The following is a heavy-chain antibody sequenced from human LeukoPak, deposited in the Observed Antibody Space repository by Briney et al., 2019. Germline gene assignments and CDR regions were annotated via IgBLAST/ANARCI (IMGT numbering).Heavy chain of an antibody. D-gene: IGHD1-20*01. CDR3: ARFDNWRFDP. CDR2: IYYSGST. J-gene: IGHJ5*02. CDR1: GGSISSYY. Sequence: SETLSLTCTVSGGSISSYYWSWIRQPPGKGLEWIGYIYYSGSTNCNPSLKSRVTISVDTSKNQFSLKLSSVTAADTAVYYCARFDNWRFDPWGQGTQVTVSS. V-gene: IGHV4-59*01.